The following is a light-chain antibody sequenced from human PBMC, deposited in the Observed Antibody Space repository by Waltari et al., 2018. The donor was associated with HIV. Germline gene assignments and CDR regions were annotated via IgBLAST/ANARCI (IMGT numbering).Light chain of an antibody. V-gene: IGLV2-14*03. CDR3: SSYTSSSTRV. J-gene: IGLJ3*02. Sequence: QSALTQPASVSGSPGQSPPISYTGTSRAVGAYNAVSWYQRHPGKAPTLMIYDVSNRPSGVSNRFSGSKSGNTASLTISGLQAEDEADYYCSSYTSSSTRVFGGGTTVTVL. CDR2: DVS. CDR1: SRAVGAYNA.